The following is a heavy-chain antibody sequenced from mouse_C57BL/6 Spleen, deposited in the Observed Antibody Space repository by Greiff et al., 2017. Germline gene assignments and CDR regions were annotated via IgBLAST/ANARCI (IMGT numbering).Heavy chain of an antibody. V-gene: IGHV1-82*01. D-gene: IGHD3-2*02. CDR2: IYPGDGDT. CDR3: ARDSSGTGAWFAY. J-gene: IGHJ3*01. Sequence: QVQLQQSGPELVKPGASVKISCKASGYAFSSSWMNWVKQRPGKGLEWIGRIYPGDGDTTYNGKFKGKATLTADKSSSTAYMQLSSLTSEGSAVYFCARDSSGTGAWFAYWGQGTLVTVSA. CDR1: GYAFSSSW.